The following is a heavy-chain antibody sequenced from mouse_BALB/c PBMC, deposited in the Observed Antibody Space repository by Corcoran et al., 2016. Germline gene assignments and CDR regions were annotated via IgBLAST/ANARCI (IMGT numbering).Heavy chain of an antibody. CDR2: ISCYNGAT. V-gene: IGHV1S34*01. CDR3: ACNYPHYYTTDY. CDR1: GYSFTGYY. J-gene: IGHJ4*01. Sequence: LVKTGASVKVYCKAYGYSFTGYYMHWVKQGHGKSHEWIGYISCYNGATSYNQKFKGNATFTVDTSSSTAYMQFNSLTSEDSAFYYCACNYPHYYTTDYLGQGSSVTVSS. D-gene: IGHD2-1*01.